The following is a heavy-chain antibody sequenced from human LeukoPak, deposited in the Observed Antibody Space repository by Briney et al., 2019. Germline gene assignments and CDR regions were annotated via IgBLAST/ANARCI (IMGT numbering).Heavy chain of an antibody. CDR2: ISGSGGST. V-gene: IGHV3-23*01. D-gene: IGHD2-8*01. CDR3: AKTGGDIVLMVYALEGGAEYFQH. CDR1: GFTFSSYA. Sequence: GGSLRLSCAASGFTFSSYAMSWVRQAPGKGLEWVSAISGSGGSTYYADSVKGRFTISRDNSKNTLYLQMNSLSAEDTAVYYCAKTGGDIVLMVYALEGGAEYFQHWGQGTLVTVSS. J-gene: IGHJ1*01.